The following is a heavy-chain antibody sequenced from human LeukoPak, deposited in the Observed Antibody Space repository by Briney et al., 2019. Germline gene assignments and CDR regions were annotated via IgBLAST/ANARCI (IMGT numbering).Heavy chain of an antibody. V-gene: IGHV3-48*03. D-gene: IGHD5-18*01. CDR1: GFTFSSYE. Sequence: PGGSLRLSCAASGFTFSSYEMNWVRQAPGKGLEWVSYISSSGSTIYYADSVKGRFTISRDNAKNSLYLQMNSLRAEDTAVYYCARNVDTANGYWGQGTLVTVSS. CDR2: ISSSGSTI. CDR3: ARNVDTANGY. J-gene: IGHJ4*02.